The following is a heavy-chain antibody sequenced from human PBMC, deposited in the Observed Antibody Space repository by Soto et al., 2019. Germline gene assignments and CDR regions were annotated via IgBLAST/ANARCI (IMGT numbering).Heavy chain of an antibody. Sequence: PSETLSLTCTVSGGSISSGGYYWSWIRQHPGKGLEWIGYIYYSGSTYYNPSLKSRVTISVDTSKNQFSLKLSSVTAADTAVYYCARIKTGGYYGMDVWGQGTTVTVSS. V-gene: IGHV4-31*03. CDR3: ARIKTGGYYGMDV. J-gene: IGHJ6*02. CDR1: GGSISSGGYY. CDR2: IYYSGST. D-gene: IGHD7-27*01.